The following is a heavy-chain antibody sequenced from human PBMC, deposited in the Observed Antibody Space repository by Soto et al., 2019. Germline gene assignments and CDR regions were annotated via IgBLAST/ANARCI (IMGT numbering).Heavy chain of an antibody. CDR3: AREASVLIPAAQPSRFDS. CDR1: GYSFMKYG. V-gene: IGHV1-18*01. J-gene: IGHJ4*02. CDR2: ISPYSGYT. D-gene: IGHD2-2*01. Sequence: ASVKVSCKGFGYSFMKYGINWVRQAPGQGLEWVGWISPYSGYTHSAQKFHGRPTLTTDTAASTAYMELRILRSADTALYYCAREASVLIPAAQPSRFDSWGQGTLVTAPQ.